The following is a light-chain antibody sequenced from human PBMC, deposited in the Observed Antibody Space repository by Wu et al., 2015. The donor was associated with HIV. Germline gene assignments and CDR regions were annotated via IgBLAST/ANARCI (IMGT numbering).Light chain of an antibody. CDR2: AAS. Sequence: AIQMTQSPSSLSASVGDRVTITCRASQAISNDLGWYQQKPGEAPSLLIYAASILQSGVPSRFSGSESGTDFTLTISSLQPEDFATYYCLQVYDYPWTFGQGTKVEIK. CDR1: QAISND. V-gene: IGKV1-6*02. CDR3: LQVYDYPWT. J-gene: IGKJ1*01.